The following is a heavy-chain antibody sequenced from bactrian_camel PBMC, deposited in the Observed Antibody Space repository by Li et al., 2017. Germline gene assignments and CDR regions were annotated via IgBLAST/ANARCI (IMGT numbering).Heavy chain of an antibody. V-gene: IGHV3S63*01. Sequence: HVQLVESGGGSVQAGGALTLSCVVSDDTIRSRCMAWFRQTPGKEREGVAFMSAGDSFTFYDDSVQGRFTISQDDAERTATLQMNNLKAEDTAIYYCAADVGMMSGDCRPNYWGQGTQVTVS. D-gene: IGHD7*01. J-gene: IGHJ4*01. CDR1: DDTIRSRC. CDR2: MSAGDSFT. CDR3: AADVGMMSGDCRPNY.